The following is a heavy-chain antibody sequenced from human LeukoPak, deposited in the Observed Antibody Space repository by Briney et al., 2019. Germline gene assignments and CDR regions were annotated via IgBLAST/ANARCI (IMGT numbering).Heavy chain of an antibody. CDR1: GFTFSDYY. CDR2: ISSSGSTI. V-gene: IGHV3-11*04. Sequence: PGGSLRLSCAASGFTFSDYYMSWIRQAPGKGLEWVSYISSSGSTIYYADSVKGRFTISRDNAKNSLYLQMNSLRAEDTAIYYCARDSRVTTYYYYGMDVWGQGTTVTVSS. D-gene: IGHD4-17*01. J-gene: IGHJ6*02. CDR3: ARDSRVTTYYYYGMDV.